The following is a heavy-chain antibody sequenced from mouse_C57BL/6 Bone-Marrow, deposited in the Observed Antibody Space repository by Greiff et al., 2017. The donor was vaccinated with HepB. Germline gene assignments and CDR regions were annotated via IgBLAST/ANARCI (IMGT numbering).Heavy chain of an antibody. CDR3: ASGITTVVALDY. V-gene: IGHV1-55*01. Sequence: QVQLQQPGAELVKPGASVKMSCKASGYTFTSYWITWVKQRPGQGLEWIGDIYPGSGSTNYNEKFKSKATLTVDTSSSTAYMQLSSLTSEDSAVYYCASGITTVVALDYWGQGTTLTVAS. D-gene: IGHD1-1*01. CDR2: IYPGSGST. J-gene: IGHJ2*01. CDR1: GYTFTSYW.